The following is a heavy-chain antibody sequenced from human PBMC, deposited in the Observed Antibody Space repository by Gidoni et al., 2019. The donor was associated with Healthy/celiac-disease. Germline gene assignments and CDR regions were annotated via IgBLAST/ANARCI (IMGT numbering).Heavy chain of an antibody. CDR1: GFTFDDYA. D-gene: IGHD3-22*01. V-gene: IGHV3-9*01. CDR2: ISWNSGSI. Sequence: EVKLVESGGGLVQPGRSLRLSCAASGFTFDDYAMHWVRQAPGKGLEWVSGISWNSGSIGYADSVKGRFTISRDNAKNSLYLQMNSLRAEDTALYYCAKDNSPMIVVVNNWGQGTLVTVSS. CDR3: AKDNSPMIVVVNN. J-gene: IGHJ4*02.